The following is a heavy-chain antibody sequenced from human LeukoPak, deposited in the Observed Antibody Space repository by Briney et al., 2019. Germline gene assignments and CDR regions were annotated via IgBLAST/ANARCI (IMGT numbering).Heavy chain of an antibody. J-gene: IGHJ4*02. Sequence: SVKVSCKASGGTFSSYAISWVRQAPGQGLEWMGRIIPILGIANYAQKFQGRVTITADKSTSTAYMELSSLRSEDTAVYYCARAFSASKSCDYWGQGTLVTVSS. CDR2: IIPILGIA. CDR3: ARAFSASKSCDY. V-gene: IGHV1-69*04. CDR1: GGTFSSYA. D-gene: IGHD6-19*01.